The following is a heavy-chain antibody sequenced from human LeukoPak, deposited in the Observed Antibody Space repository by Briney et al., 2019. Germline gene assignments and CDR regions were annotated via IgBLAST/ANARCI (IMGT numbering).Heavy chain of an antibody. V-gene: IGHV1-2*02. D-gene: IGHD3-22*01. CDR1: GYTFTGYY. J-gene: IGHJ4*02. CDR2: INSNSGGT. Sequence: ASVKVSCKASGYTFTGYYMHWVRQAPGQGLEWMGWINSNSGGTNYAQKFQGRVTMTRDTSISTAYMELSRLRSDDTAVYYCARPAPHYYDSSGYQTPLGYWGQGTLVTVSS. CDR3: ARPAPHYYDSSGYQTPLGY.